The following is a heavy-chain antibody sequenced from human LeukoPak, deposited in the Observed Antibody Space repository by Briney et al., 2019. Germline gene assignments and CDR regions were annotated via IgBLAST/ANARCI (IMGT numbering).Heavy chain of an antibody. CDR2: IKQDGSEK. V-gene: IGHV3-7*01. CDR3: AREEDIVVVPAAITWFDP. D-gene: IGHD2-2*01. J-gene: IGHJ5*02. CDR1: GFTFSSYW. Sequence: PGGSLRLSCAASGFTFSSYWMSWVRQTPGKGLEWVANIKQDGSEKYYVDSVKGRFTISRDNAKNSLYLQMNSLRAEDTAVYYCAREEDIVVVPAAITWFDPWGQGTLVTVSS.